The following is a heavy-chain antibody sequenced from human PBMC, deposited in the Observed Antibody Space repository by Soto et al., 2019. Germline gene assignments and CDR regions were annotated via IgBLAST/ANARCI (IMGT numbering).Heavy chain of an antibody. J-gene: IGHJ6*03. V-gene: IGHV1-8*01. CDR2: MNPNSGNT. D-gene: IGHD6-19*01. CDR1: GYTFTSYD. CDR3: ASGGIAVAEEGMDV. Sequence: QVQLVQSGAEVKKPGASVKVSCKASGYTFTSYDINWVRQATGQGLEWMGWMNPNSGNTGYAQKFQGRVTMSRNTSISTAYMELSSLRSEDTAVYYCASGGIAVAEEGMDVWGKGTTVTVSS.